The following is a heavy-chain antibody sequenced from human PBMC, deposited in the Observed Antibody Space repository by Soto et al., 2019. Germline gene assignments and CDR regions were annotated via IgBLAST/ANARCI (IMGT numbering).Heavy chain of an antibody. CDR3: VKSRGGNNFDFFD. D-gene: IGHD5-12*01. CDR2: IRGNGDPP. J-gene: IGHJ4*02. V-gene: IGHV3-64D*06. CDR1: GFTFGSYA. Sequence: PGGSLRLSCSASGFTFGSYAMHWVRQAPGKGLEYVSGIRGNGDPPFYADSVKGRFTISRDNSKNTLYLQMSSLGADDTAVYYCVKSRGGNNFDFFDWGQGALVTVSS.